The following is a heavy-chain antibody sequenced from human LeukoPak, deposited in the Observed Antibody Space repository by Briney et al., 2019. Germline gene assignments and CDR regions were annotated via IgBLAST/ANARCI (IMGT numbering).Heavy chain of an antibody. J-gene: IGHJ4*02. CDR1: RFTFSFFW. Sequence: PGGSLRLSCAASRFTFSFFWMTWVRQAPGRGLEWLANINQDGSEKHYLDSVKGRFTISRDNAENSLFLQMDNLKAEDTALYYCATQRGSDLWIGDDYWGQGTLVTVSS. CDR2: INQDGSEK. D-gene: IGHD3-3*01. CDR3: ATQRGSDLWIGDDY. V-gene: IGHV3-7*01.